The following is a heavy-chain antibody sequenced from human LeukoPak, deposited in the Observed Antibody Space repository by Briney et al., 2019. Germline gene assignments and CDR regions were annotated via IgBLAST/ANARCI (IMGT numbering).Heavy chain of an antibody. D-gene: IGHD6-13*01. J-gene: IGHJ4*02. CDR3: ARGWFAGSWVPNY. CDR1: GGSISSSSYY. Sequence: PSETLSLTCTVSGGSISSSSYYWGWIRQPPGKGLEWIGSIYYSGSTYYNPSLKSRVTISVDTSKNQFSLKLSSVTAADTAVYYCARGWFAGSWVPNYWGQGTLVTVSS. V-gene: IGHV4-39*07. CDR2: IYYSGST.